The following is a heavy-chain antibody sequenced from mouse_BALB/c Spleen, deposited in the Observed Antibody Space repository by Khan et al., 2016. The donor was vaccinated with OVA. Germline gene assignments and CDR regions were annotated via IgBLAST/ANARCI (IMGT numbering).Heavy chain of an antibody. J-gene: IGHJ2*01. D-gene: IGHD2-12*01. CDR2: ISYSGSP. CDR1: AYSITSDYA. CDR3: AGIRFYYSYSFFDY. V-gene: IGHV3-2*02. Sequence: EVQLVESGPGLVKPSQSLSLTCTVTAYSITSDYAWTWIRQFPGNKLEWMGYISYSGSPSYNPSLKSRISITRDTSKNQLFLQLIYVPTSDTAPSYCAGIRFYYSYSFFDYWGQGTTLTVSS.